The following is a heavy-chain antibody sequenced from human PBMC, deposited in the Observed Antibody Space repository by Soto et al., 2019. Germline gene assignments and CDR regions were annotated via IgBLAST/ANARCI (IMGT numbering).Heavy chain of an antibody. J-gene: IGHJ5*02. D-gene: IGHD6-13*01. CDR1: GFTFSSYA. CDR2: ISGSGGST. V-gene: IGHV3-23*01. CDR3: AKDLLHPCIAAAGAYNLFDP. Sequence: PGGSLRLSGAASGFTFSSYAMSWVRQAPGKGLEWASAISGSGGSTYYADSVKGRFTISRDNSKNTLYLQMNSLRAEDTAVYYCAKDLLHPCIAAAGAYNLFDPWGQGTLVPVAS.